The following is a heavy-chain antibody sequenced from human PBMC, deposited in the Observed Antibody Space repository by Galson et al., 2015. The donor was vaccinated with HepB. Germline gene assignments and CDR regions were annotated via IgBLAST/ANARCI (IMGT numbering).Heavy chain of an antibody. V-gene: IGHV1-58*02. J-gene: IGHJ6*03. D-gene: IGHD1-7*01. Sequence: SVKVSCKASGFTFTSSAMQWVRQARGQRLEWIGWIVVGSGNTNYAQKFQERVTITRDMSTSTAYMELSSLRSEDTAVYYCAADGNNWNLSDYYYYMDVWGKGTTVTVSS. CDR1: GFTFTSSA. CDR2: IVVGSGNT. CDR3: AADGNNWNLSDYYYYMDV.